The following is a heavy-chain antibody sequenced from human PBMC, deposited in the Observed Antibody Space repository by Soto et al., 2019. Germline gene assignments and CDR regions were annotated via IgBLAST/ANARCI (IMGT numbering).Heavy chain of an antibody. V-gene: IGHV4-39*01. J-gene: IGHJ5*02. CDR2: IYYSGST. Sequence: SETLSLTCTVSGGSISSSSYYWGWIRQPPGKGLEWIGSIYYSGSTYYNPSLKSRVTISVDTSKNQFSLKLSSVTAADTAVYYCARHGDCSSTSCYSRGGWFDPWGQGTLVTVSS. CDR3: ARHGDCSSTSCYSRGGWFDP. CDR1: GGSISSSSYY. D-gene: IGHD2-2*01.